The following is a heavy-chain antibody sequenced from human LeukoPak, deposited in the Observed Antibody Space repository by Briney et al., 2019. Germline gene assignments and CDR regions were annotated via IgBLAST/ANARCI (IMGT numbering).Heavy chain of an antibody. CDR1: GFTFISYS. Sequence: GGSLRLSCAASGFTFISYSMNWVRQAPGKGLEWVSSISSSSSYIYYADSVKGRFTISRDNAKKSLYLQMNSLRAEDTAVYYCAELGITMIGGVWGKGTTVTISS. D-gene: IGHD3-10*02. CDR3: AELGITMIGGV. V-gene: IGHV3-21*01. J-gene: IGHJ6*04. CDR2: ISSSSSYI.